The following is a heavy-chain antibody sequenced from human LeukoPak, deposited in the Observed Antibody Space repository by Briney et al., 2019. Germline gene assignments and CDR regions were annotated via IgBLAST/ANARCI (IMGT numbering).Heavy chain of an antibody. V-gene: IGHV3-48*01. CDR1: GFTFSSYS. CDR2: ISSSSSTI. Sequence: PGGSLRLSCAASGFTFSSYSMNWVRQAPGKGLEWVSYISSSSSTIYYADSVKGRFTISRDNAKSSLYLQMNSLRAEDTAVYYCAREVVLQLWAVYNWFDPWGQGTLVTVSS. D-gene: IGHD5-18*01. J-gene: IGHJ5*02. CDR3: AREVVLQLWAVYNWFDP.